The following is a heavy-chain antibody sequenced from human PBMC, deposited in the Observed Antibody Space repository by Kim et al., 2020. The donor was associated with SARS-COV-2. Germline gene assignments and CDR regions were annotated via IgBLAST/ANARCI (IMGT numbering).Heavy chain of an antibody. CDR2: ISSNGGST. J-gene: IGHJ1*01. V-gene: IGHV3-64D*06. D-gene: IGHD1-26*01. CDR1: GFTFSSYA. CDR3: VNEGSTANGGSFESVVAEYFQH. Sequence: GGSLRLSCSASGFTFSSYAMHWVRQAPGKGLEYVSAISSNGGSTYYADSVKGRFTISRDNSKNTLYLQMSSLRAEDTAVYYCVNEGSTANGGSFESVVAEYFQHWGQVTLVTVSS.